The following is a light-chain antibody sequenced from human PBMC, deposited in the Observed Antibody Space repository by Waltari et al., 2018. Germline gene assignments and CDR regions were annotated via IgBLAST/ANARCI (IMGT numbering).Light chain of an antibody. V-gene: IGKV4-1*01. CDR2: WAS. J-gene: IGKJ2*02. CDR3: QQYATTPRT. CDR1: QSVLYSPNNKIY. Sequence: DIVMTQSPDSLAVSLGERATINCKSSQSVLYSPNNKIYLAWSQQKHGQPPKLLIYWASTRESGVPDRFSGSGSVTDFTLTISSLQAEDVAIYYCQQYATTPRTFGQGTKLEIK.